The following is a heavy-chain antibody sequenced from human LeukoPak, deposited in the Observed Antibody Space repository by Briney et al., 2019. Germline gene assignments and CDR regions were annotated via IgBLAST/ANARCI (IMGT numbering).Heavy chain of an antibody. CDR3: ARDLYFDY. V-gene: IGHV1-2*02. Sequence: ASVKVSCKAAGYTFTDDDIHWVRQARGQGLEWMGWINPKSGGTKYAQKFRGRVTITRDTSISTAYMEMSRLRSDDTAVYYCARDLYFDYWGQGTLVTVSS. J-gene: IGHJ4*02. CDR2: INPKSGGT. CDR1: GYTFTDDD.